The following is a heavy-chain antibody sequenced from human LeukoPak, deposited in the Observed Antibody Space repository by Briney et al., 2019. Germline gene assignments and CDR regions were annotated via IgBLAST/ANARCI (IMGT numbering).Heavy chain of an antibody. CDR1: GGTFSSNA. D-gene: IGHD6-13*01. CDR3: ASLPLSSSSWHLDY. Sequence: ASVNVSCKASGGTFSSNAISWVRQAPGQGLEWMGRIIPIIGLTNYAQRFQGRVTVTADRSTSTAYMELSSLRSDDTAVYYCASLPLSSSSWHLDYWGQGTLVIVSS. CDR2: IIPIIGLT. J-gene: IGHJ4*02. V-gene: IGHV1-69*04.